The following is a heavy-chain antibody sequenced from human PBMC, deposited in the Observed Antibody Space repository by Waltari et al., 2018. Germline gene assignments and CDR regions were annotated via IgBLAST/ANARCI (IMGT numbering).Heavy chain of an antibody. CDR3: TGAYYDFWSGSYETDDAFDI. Sequence: QVQLKESGPGLVKPSETLSLTCTVSGVSISSYNWSWIRQRAGKGREWIGRISTSGSTNYNLSLKRRGTMSVDTSKNQFSLKLSSVTAADTAVYYCTGAYYDFWSGSYETDDAFDIWGQGTMVTVSS. CDR2: ISTSGST. V-gene: IGHV4-4*07. J-gene: IGHJ3*02. CDR1: GVSISSYN. D-gene: IGHD3-3*01.